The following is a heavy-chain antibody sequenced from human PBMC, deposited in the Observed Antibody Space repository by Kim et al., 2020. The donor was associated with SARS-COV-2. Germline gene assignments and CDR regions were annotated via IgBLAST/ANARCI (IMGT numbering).Heavy chain of an antibody. D-gene: IGHD3-16*01. Sequence: SETLSLTCTVSGGSISSYYWSWIRQPAGKGLEWIGRIYTSGSTNYNPSLKSRVTMSVDTSKNQFSLKLSSVTAADTAVYYCARDVKRLEEFPPLYWFDPWGQGTLVTVSS. CDR1: GGSISSYY. CDR2: IYTSGST. V-gene: IGHV4-4*07. J-gene: IGHJ5*02. CDR3: ARDVKRLEEFPPLYWFDP.